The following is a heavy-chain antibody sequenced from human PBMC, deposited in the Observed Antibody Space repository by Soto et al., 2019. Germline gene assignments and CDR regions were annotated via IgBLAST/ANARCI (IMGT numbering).Heavy chain of an antibody. CDR2: IYTSENT. CDR3: ARGVGRSSWTFFDS. CDR1: GGSISSDY. Sequence: SETLSVTCTVSGGSISSDYWSWIRQPAGKGLEWIGRIYTSENTHYNPSLRSRVSMSLDTSKNQLSLNLSSVTAADTAVYYCARGVGRSSWTFFDSWGLGSLVTLSS. J-gene: IGHJ4*01. V-gene: IGHV4-4*07. D-gene: IGHD6-13*01.